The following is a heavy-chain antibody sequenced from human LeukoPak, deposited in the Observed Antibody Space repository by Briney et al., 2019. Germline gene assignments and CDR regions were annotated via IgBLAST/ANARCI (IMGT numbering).Heavy chain of an antibody. CDR2: IYYSEST. Sequence: SETLSLTCSVSGGSINSYFWSWIRQPPGKGLEWIGYIYYSESTKYNPSLKSRVTISVDTSKNQFSLKLSSVTAADTAVYHCANWQGRFDYWGQGTRVTVSS. V-gene: IGHV4-59*01. CDR1: GGSINSYF. J-gene: IGHJ4*02. CDR3: ANWQGRFDY.